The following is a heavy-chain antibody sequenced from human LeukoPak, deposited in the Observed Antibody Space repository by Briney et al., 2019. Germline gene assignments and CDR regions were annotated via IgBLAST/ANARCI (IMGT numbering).Heavy chain of an antibody. D-gene: IGHD3-10*01. Sequence: PGGSLRLSCAASGFTFSTYAMTWVRQAPEKGLEWVSAISGGGGTTTYAYSVKGRFTMSRDNPKDTLYMQMNSLGAEDTAVYYCAKYFGSGSRFSDYWGQGTLVTVSS. J-gene: IGHJ4*02. CDR2: ISGGGGTT. CDR1: GFTFSTYA. V-gene: IGHV3-23*01. CDR3: AKYFGSGSRFSDY.